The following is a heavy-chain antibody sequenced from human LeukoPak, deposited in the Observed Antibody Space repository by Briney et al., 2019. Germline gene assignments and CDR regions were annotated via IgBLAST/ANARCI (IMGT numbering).Heavy chain of an antibody. D-gene: IGHD5-18*01. CDR1: GFTVSSYY. CDR2: IYSGGGT. CDR3: ARGGAYSYGPFDY. V-gene: IGHV3-53*01. J-gene: IGHJ4*02. Sequence: GGSLRLSCAASGFTVSSYYMSWVRQAPGKGLECVSVIYSGGGTYYADSVKGRFTISRDNAKSTLYVQMNSLTAEDTAVYYCARGGAYSYGPFDYWGQGTLVTVSS.